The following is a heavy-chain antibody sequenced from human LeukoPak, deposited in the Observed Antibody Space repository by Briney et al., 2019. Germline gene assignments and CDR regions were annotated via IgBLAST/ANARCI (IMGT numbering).Heavy chain of an antibody. CDR1: GYIFSSYG. V-gene: IGHV1-18*01. J-gene: IGHJ2*01. Sequence: ASVKVPCKTYGYIFSSYGFSWVRPAPGQGLGWMGWISAYNAQTNYAQKFQGRLTMTTDTSTRTAYMELRSLRSDDTAVYYCARDGWENDNSGYPWYFDLWGRGTLVTVSS. CDR3: ARDGWENDNSGYPWYFDL. CDR2: ISAYNAQT. D-gene: IGHD3-22*01.